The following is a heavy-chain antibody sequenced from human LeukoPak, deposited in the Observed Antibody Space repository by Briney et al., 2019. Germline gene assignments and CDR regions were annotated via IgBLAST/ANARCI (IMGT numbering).Heavy chain of an antibody. CDR1: GFTFSSYT. D-gene: IGHD3-22*01. Sequence: GGSLRLSCAASGFTFSSYTMNWVRQAPGKGLEWVSSISSTSTYIYYADSVKGRFTISRDNAENSLYLQMNSLRAEDTAVYYCAGENYYESSGFNWGQGTLVTVSS. CDR3: AGENYYESSGFN. V-gene: IGHV3-21*01. CDR2: ISSTSTYI. J-gene: IGHJ4*02.